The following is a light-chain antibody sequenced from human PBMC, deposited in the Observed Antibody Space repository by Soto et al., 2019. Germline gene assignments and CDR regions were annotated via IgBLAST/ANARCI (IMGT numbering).Light chain of an antibody. CDR2: RAS. V-gene: IGKV3-20*01. CDR1: QTISSSF. Sequence: EIVLTQSPGTLSLSPGERATLSCRASQTISSSFLAWDQQKPGQAPRLLIYRASRRAPGIPDRFSGSGSCTDFTLAISRLQPEDFAVYYCHQFGSSPLDTFGPGTKVEIK. J-gene: IGKJ3*01. CDR3: HQFGSSPLDT.